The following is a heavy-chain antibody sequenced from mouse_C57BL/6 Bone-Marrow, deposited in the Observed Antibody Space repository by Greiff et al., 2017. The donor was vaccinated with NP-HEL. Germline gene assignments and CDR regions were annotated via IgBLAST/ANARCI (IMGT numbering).Heavy chain of an antibody. CDR3: ARGLYPTGFAY. D-gene: IGHD2-1*01. V-gene: IGHV1-64*01. J-gene: IGHJ3*01. CDR1: GYTFTSYW. CDR2: IHPNSSST. Sequence: QVQLQQPGAELVKPGASVKLSCKASGYTFTSYWMHWAKQRPGQGLEWIGMIHPNSSSTNYNEKFKSKATLTVDKSSRTAYMQLSSLTSEDSAVDYCARGLYPTGFAYWGQRTLVTVAA.